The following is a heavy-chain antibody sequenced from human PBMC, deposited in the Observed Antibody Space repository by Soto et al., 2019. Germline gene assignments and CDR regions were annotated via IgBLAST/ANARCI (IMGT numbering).Heavy chain of an antibody. CDR2: IKRKTAGGTT. Sequence: EVQLVESGGGLVKPGGSLRLSCAASGFTFSNAWMNWVRQAPGKGLEWVGRIKRKTAGGTTDYAAPVKGRFTISRDDSKNTLYLQMNSLKTEDTAAYYCTTDLSSWNSGAFDIWGQGTMVTVAS. J-gene: IGHJ3*02. V-gene: IGHV3-15*07. D-gene: IGHD6-13*01. CDR3: TTDLSSWNSGAFDI. CDR1: GFTFSNAW.